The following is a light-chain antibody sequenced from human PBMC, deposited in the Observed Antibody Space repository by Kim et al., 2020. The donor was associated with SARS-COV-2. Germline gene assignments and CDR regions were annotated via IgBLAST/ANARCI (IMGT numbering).Light chain of an antibody. CDR1: NLRTYF. V-gene: IGLV3-19*01. Sequence: ALGQTVRSTCQGDNLRTYFASWYQQKPGQAPILVMFGKNNRPSEIPDRFSGSSSGNTASLTITGAQAEDEADYYCSSRDFGAYLVIFGGGTKVTVL. CDR2: GKN. CDR3: SSRDFGAYLVI. J-gene: IGLJ2*01.